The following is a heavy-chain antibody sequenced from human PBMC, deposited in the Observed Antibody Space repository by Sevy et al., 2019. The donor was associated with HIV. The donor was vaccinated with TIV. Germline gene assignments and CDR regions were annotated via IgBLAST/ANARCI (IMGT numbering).Heavy chain of an antibody. CDR3: ARHESLGDYPLDL. CDR1: GGSISGYY. J-gene: IGHJ4*02. Sequence: SETLSLTCAVSGGSISGYYWSWIRQSPGKGLEFIGWIHYSGRTKYNPSVSSRVSLSVDTSRNQFSLKMFSLTAADTAVYYCARHESLGDYPLDLWGPGTLVTVSS. V-gene: IGHV4-59*08. CDR2: IHYSGRT. D-gene: IGHD4-17*01.